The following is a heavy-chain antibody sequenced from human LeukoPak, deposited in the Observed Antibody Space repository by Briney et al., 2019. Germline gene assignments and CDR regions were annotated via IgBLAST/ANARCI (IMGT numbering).Heavy chain of an antibody. Sequence: GGSLRLSCTASGITFISAWMNWVRQAPGKGLEWVGRIKSRTDGGTAEHAAPVKGRFIISRDDSKNTLYLQMNSLNSDDTGVYYCATALRGVGFWGQGTLVTVPS. J-gene: IGHJ4*02. CDR1: GITFISAW. V-gene: IGHV3-15*01. D-gene: IGHD3-3*01. CDR2: IKSRTDGGTA. CDR3: ATALRGVGF.